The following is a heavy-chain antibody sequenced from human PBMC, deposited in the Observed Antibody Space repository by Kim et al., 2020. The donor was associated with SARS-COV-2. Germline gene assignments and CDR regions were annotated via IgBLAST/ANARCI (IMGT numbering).Heavy chain of an antibody. CDR1: GVTFSTYS. CDR2: ISSRSSYI. V-gene: IGHV3-21*01. CDR3: ASTGTHYDILTGRYLHFDY. Sequence: GGSLRLSCAASGVTFSTYSMNWVRQAPGKGLEWVSSISSRSSYIFYADSVKGRFTISRDNAKNSLYLQMTSLRAVDTAVYYCASTGTHYDILTGRYLHFDYWGQGTLVTVSS. J-gene: IGHJ4*02. D-gene: IGHD3-9*01.